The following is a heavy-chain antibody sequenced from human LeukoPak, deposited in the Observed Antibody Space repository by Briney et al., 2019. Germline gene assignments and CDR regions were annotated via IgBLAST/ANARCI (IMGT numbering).Heavy chain of an antibody. D-gene: IGHD3-22*01. CDR1: GFTFSSYG. Sequence: GGSLRLSCAASGFTFSSYGMHWVRQAPGKGLEWVAVISYDGSNKYYADSVKGRFTISRDNSKNTLYLQMNSLRAEDTAVYYCAKEDPYYYDSSGYYSAEGFDYWDQGTLVTVSS. J-gene: IGHJ4*02. CDR2: ISYDGSNK. V-gene: IGHV3-30*18. CDR3: AKEDPYYYDSSGYYSAEGFDY.